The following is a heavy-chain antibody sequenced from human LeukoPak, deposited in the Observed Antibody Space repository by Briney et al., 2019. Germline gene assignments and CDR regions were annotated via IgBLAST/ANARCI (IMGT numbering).Heavy chain of an antibody. J-gene: IGHJ6*02. V-gene: IGHV3-33*01. CDR3: ATEVKAAAGIDTGSYYHNGMDV. Sequence: PGGSLRLSCAVSGFSFYTYGIHWVRHAPGKGLEWVAVIWNDGSNKYYADSVKGRFTISRDNSKNTPYLQMNSLRTEDTAVYFCATEVKAAAGIDTGSYYHNGMDVWGQGTTVTVSS. CDR2: IWNDGSNK. D-gene: IGHD6-13*01. CDR1: GFSFYTYG.